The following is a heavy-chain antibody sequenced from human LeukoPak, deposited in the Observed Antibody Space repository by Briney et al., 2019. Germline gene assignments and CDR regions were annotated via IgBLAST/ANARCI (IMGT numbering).Heavy chain of an antibody. CDR3: SRALYYYGSGGSWFDP. V-gene: IGHV3-9*01. J-gene: IGHJ5*02. Sequence: GGSLRLSCAASGFTFDDYAMHWVRQAPGKGLEWVSGISWNSGSIGYADSVKGRFTISRDNAKNTLYLQMNSLTAEDTAVYYCSRALYYYGSGGSWFDPWGQGTLVTVSS. CDR2: ISWNSGSI. CDR1: GFTFDDYA. D-gene: IGHD3-10*01.